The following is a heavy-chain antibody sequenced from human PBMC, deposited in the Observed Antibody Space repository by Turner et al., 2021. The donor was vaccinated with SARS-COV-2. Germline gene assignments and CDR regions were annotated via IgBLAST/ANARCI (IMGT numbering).Heavy chain of an antibody. V-gene: IGHV1-69*04. CDR3: ARVAFYYDSSGYYLDY. Sequence: QVQLVQSGAEVKKPGSSVKVSCKASGGTFSSYAISWVRQAPGQGLEWMGRIIPILGIANYAQKFQGRVTITADKSTSTAYMELSSLRSEDTAVYYCARVAFYYDSSGYYLDYWGQGTLVTVS. D-gene: IGHD3-22*01. J-gene: IGHJ4*02. CDR2: IIPILGIA. CDR1: GGTFSSYA.